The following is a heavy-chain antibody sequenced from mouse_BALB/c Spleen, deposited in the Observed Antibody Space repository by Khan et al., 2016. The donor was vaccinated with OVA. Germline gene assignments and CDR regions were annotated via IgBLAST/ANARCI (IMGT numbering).Heavy chain of an antibody. CDR2: ISSAATYT. D-gene: IGHD1-1*02. Sequence: EVELVESGGGLVEPGGSLKLSCAASGFTFSSFVMSWVRQTPEKRLEWVATISSAATYTYYPDSVKGRFTITRDNAKNTLYLQMNSLRSDDTAIYYCANCTYGWFAYWGQGTLVTVST. CDR3: ANCTYGWFAY. V-gene: IGHV5-9-1*01. CDR1: GFTFSSFV. J-gene: IGHJ3*01.